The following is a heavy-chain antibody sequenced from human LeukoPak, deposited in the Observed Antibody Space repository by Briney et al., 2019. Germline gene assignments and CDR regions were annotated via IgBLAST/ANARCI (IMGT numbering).Heavy chain of an antibody. J-gene: IGHJ4*02. CDR3: AKDSLGYCSGGGCYSSY. V-gene: IGHV3-23*01. Sequence: PGGSLRLSCAASGFTFSSYAMSWVRQAPGKGLEWVSAISGSGGSTYYADSVKGRFTISRDNSKNTLYLQMNSLRAEDTAVYYCAKDSLGYCSGGGCYSSYWGQGTLVTVSS. D-gene: IGHD2-15*01. CDR2: ISGSGGST. CDR1: GFTFSSYA.